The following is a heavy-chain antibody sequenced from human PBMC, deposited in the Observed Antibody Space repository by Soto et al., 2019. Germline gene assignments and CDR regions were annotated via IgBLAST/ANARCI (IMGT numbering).Heavy chain of an antibody. CDR3: ARVTVTAAVWFDP. CDR2: IKQDGSEK. Sequence: EVQLVESGGGLVQPGGSLRLSCAASGFTFSSYWMSWVRQAPGKGLEWVTNIKQDGSEKYYVDSVKGGCTISRDNAKNSLFLQMNSLRAEDTAVYYGARVTVTAAVWFDPWGQGTLVTVSS. D-gene: IGHD6-13*01. J-gene: IGHJ5*02. V-gene: IGHV3-7*04. CDR1: GFTFSSYW.